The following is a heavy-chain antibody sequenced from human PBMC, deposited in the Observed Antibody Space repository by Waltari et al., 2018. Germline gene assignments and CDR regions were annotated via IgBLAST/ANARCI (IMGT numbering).Heavy chain of an antibody. Sequence: QVQLAQSGAEEKKPGASVTVSCKASGYTFTGYYIHWVRQAPGQGLEWMGWFRPNNGDNKYAQKFQGRVTMTRDTSINTAYMELSSLTSDDTAVYYCARDGPGAGNDDFDYWGQGTLVSVSS. CDR3: ARDGPGAGNDDFDY. CDR1: GYTFTGYY. CDR2: FRPNNGDN. D-gene: IGHD3-10*01. J-gene: IGHJ4*02. V-gene: IGHV1-2*02.